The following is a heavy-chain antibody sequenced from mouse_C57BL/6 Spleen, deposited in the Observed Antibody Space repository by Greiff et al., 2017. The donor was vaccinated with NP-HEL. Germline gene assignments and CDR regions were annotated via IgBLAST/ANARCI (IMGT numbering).Heavy chain of an antibody. Sequence: EVKLQESGPGLVKPSQSLSLTCSVTGYSITSGYYWNWIRQFPGNKLEWMGYISYDGSNNYNPSLKNRISITRDTSKNQFFLKLNYVTTEDTATYYCAVGGNYDYAMDYWSQGTSITVSS. CDR3: AVGGNYDYAMDY. CDR1: GYSITSGYY. D-gene: IGHD2-1*01. J-gene: IGHJ4*01. CDR2: ISYDGSN. V-gene: IGHV3-6*01.